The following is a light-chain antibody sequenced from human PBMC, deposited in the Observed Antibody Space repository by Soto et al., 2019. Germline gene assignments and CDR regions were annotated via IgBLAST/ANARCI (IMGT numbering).Light chain of an antibody. CDR1: QSVSSSY. CDR2: DAS. Sequence: EIVLTQSPGTLSLSPGERATLSCRASQSVSSSYLAWYQQKPGQAPRLLIYDASSRATGIPDRFSGSGSGTDFNLTISTLGPEDFAVYYCQQYGSSPRTFGQGTKVEIK. V-gene: IGKV3-20*01. J-gene: IGKJ1*01. CDR3: QQYGSSPRT.